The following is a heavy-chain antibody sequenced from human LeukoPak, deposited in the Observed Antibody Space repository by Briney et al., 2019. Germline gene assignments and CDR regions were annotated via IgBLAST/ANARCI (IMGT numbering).Heavy chain of an antibody. CDR1: GYTLTELS. CDR3: ASVGIFGVAFDY. J-gene: IGHJ4*02. Sequence: ASVKVSCKVSGYTLTELSMHWVRQAPGKGLEWMGGFDPEDGETIYAQKFQGRVTMTEDTSTDTAYMELSSLRSEDTAVYYCASVGIFGVAFDYRGQGTLVTVSS. V-gene: IGHV1-24*01. CDR2: FDPEDGET. D-gene: IGHD3-3*01.